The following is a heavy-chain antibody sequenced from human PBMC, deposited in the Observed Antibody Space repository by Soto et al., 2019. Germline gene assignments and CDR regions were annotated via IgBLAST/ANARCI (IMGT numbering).Heavy chain of an antibody. J-gene: IGHJ5*02. CDR3: ARLHCDSPNCVPLDP. V-gene: IGHV4-39*01. CDR2: IYYSGTS. CDR1: GGSISDDTYY. Sequence: SETLSLTCTVSGGSISDDTYYWGWIRQPPGKGLEWIGSIYYSGTSSYNPSLKRRVTMSVATSKKQLSLRLSSVTAADTAVYYCARLHCDSPNCVPLDPWGQGTLVTVSS. D-gene: IGHD2-2*01.